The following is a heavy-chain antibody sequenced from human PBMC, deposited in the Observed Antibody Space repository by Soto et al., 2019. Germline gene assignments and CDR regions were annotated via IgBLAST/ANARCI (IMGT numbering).Heavy chain of an antibody. CDR2: IYYSGST. D-gene: IGHD3-22*01. CDR1: GGSISSSSYY. Sequence: QLQLQESGPGLVKPSETLSLTCTVSGGSISSSSYYWGWIRQPPGKGLEWIGSIYYSGSTYYNPSLKSRVTISVDTSKNQFSLKLSSVTAADTAVYYCARLIYDSSGYYYDYWGQGTLVTVSS. CDR3: ARLIYDSSGYYYDY. J-gene: IGHJ4*02. V-gene: IGHV4-39*01.